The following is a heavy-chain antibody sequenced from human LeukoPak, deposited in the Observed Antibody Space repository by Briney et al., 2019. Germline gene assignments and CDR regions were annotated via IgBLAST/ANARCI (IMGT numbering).Heavy chain of an antibody. J-gene: IGHJ4*02. Sequence: ASVKVSCKVSGYTLTELSMHWVRQAPGQGLEWMGWINTNTGNPTYAQGFTGRFAFSLDTSVSTAYLQISSLKAEDTAVYYCARVVGCGGDCYSGISDYWGQGTLVTVSS. CDR2: INTNTGNP. CDR1: GYTLTELS. D-gene: IGHD2-21*02. V-gene: IGHV7-4-1*02. CDR3: ARVVGCGGDCYSGISDY.